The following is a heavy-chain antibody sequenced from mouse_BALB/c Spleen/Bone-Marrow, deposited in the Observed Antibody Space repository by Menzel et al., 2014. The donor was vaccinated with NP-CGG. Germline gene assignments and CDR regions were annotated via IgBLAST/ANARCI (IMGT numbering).Heavy chain of an antibody. CDR3: ARDYGYDAGFAWLVY. Sequence: VHLVESGAELVKPGASVKLSCRASGYTFTTYWMHWVKQRPGQDLEWIGEINPSNGRTNYNEKFKSKATLTVDKSSSTAYMQLSSLTSEDSAVYYCARDYGYDAGFAWLVYWGQGTLVTVSA. CDR2: INPSNGRT. CDR1: GYTFTTYW. J-gene: IGHJ3*01. D-gene: IGHD2-14*01. V-gene: IGHV1S81*02.